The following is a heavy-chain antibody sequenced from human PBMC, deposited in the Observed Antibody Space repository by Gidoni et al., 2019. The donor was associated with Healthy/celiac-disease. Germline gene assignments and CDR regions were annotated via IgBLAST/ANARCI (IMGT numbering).Heavy chain of an antibody. V-gene: IGHV3-21*01. J-gene: IGHJ6*02. D-gene: IGHD3-3*01. CDR3: ARSRTYYDFWSGYYTSYYYYGMDV. CDR2: ISRSSSYI. Sequence: EVQLVESGGGLVEPGGSLRLSCAASGFTFRSYSMNWVPQATGKELEWVASISRSSSYIYYADSGKGRFTIDRDNAKNSLYLQMNSLRAEDTAVYYCARSRTYYDFWSGYYTSYYYYGMDVWGQGTTVTVSS. CDR1: GFTFRSYS.